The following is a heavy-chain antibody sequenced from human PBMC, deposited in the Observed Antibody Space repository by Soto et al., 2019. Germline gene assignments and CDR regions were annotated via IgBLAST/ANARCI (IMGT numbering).Heavy chain of an antibody. J-gene: IGHJ4*02. D-gene: IGHD1-1*01. V-gene: IGHV1-18*04. Sequence: QLVQSGDEVKKPGASVKVSCRASGYIFNSVGISWLRQVPGQGLEWMGWVSTYSEHTKSVQKLQDRVTLTADTSTSTVHMKLRSLQSADTAVDYSARDLTSNNVSGFDTWGQGTLVTVSS. CDR3: ARDLTSNNVSGFDT. CDR1: GYIFNSVG. CDR2: VSTYSEHT.